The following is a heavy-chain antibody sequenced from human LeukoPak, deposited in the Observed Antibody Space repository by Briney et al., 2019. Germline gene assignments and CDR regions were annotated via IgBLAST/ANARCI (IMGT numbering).Heavy chain of an antibody. D-gene: IGHD3-9*01. CDR1: GYTFTSYG. Sequence: ASVKVSCKASGYTFTSYGISWVRQAPGQGLEWMGWISAYNGNTNYAQKLQGRVTMTTDTSTSTAYMELRSPRSDDTAVYYCARFFIGNYDILTGYYAAPEDWYFDLWGRGTLVTVSS. CDR2: ISAYNGNT. J-gene: IGHJ2*01. V-gene: IGHV1-18*01. CDR3: ARFFIGNYDILTGYYAAPEDWYFDL.